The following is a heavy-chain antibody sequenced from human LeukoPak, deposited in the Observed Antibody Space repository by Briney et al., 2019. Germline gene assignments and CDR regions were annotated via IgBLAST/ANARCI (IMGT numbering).Heavy chain of an antibody. CDR2: IYYSGST. CDR1: GGSTSSYY. CDR3: ARVDPYGDYFDY. J-gene: IGHJ4*02. D-gene: IGHD4-17*01. Sequence: SETLSLTCTLSGGSTSSYYWSWIRHPPGKGLEWIGYIYYSGSTNYNPSLKSRVTISVDTSKNQFSLKLSSVTAADTAVYYCARVDPYGDYFDYWGQGTLVTVSS. V-gene: IGHV4-59*01.